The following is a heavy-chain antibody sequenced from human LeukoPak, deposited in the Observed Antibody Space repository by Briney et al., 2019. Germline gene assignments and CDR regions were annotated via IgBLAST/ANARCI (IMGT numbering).Heavy chain of an antibody. CDR3: ARTSLRAFHI. Sequence: GGSLRLSCAASGFTFSAYSMNWVRQAPGKGLEWVSYISSSSNTIYHADSVKGRFTISRDNAKNSLYLQMNSLRDEDTAMHYCARTSLRAFHIWGQGTMVTVSS. V-gene: IGHV3-48*02. CDR1: GFTFSAYS. J-gene: IGHJ3*02. CDR2: ISSSSNTI.